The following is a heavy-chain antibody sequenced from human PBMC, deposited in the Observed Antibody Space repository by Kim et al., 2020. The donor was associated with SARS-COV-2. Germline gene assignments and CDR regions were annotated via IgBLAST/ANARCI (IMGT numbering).Heavy chain of an antibody. CDR2: IYYSGST. V-gene: IGHV4-30-4*01. Sequence: SETLSLTCTVSGGSISSGDYYWSWIRQPPGKGLEWIGYIYYSGSTYYNPSLKSRVTISVDTSKNQFSLKLSSVTAADTAVYYCARDPGASDAFDIWGQGTMVTVSS. D-gene: IGHD3-10*01. CDR3: ARDPGASDAFDI. CDR1: GGSISSGDYY. J-gene: IGHJ3*02.